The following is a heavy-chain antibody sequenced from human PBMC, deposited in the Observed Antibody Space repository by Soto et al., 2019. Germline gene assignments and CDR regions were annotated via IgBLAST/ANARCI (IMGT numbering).Heavy chain of an antibody. CDR2: ISGSGGST. CDR1: GFTFSSYA. D-gene: IGHD1-1*01. V-gene: IGHV3-23*01. Sequence: EVQLLESGGGLVQPGGSLRLSCAASGFTFSSYAMSWVRQAPGKVLEWVSAISGSGGSTYYADSVKGRFTISRDNSKNTLYLQMNSLRAEDTAVYYCAKDNWNDLRIGGGLNWFDPWGQGTLVTVSS. CDR3: AKDNWNDLRIGGGLNWFDP. J-gene: IGHJ5*02.